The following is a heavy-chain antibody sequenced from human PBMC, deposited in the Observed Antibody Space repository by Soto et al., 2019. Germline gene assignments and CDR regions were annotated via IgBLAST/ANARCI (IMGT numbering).Heavy chain of an antibody. V-gene: IGHV4-59*01. CDR2: IYYSGST. J-gene: IGHJ4*02. D-gene: IGHD4-17*01. Sequence: SETLSLTCTVSGGSISSYYWSWIRQPPGKGLEWIGYIYYSGSTNYNPSLKSRVTISVDTSKNQFSLKLSSVTAADTAVYYCARGPMDLYGDLDYWGQGTLVTAPQ. CDR3: ARGPMDLYGDLDY. CDR1: GGSISSYY.